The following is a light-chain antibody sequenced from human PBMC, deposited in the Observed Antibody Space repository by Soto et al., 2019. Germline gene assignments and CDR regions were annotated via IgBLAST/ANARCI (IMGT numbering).Light chain of an antibody. CDR3: CSYAGSYTYV. V-gene: IGLV2-11*01. CDR1: SSDVGGYNY. J-gene: IGLJ1*01. CDR2: DVS. Sequence: QSVLTQPRSVSGSPGQSVTISCTGTSSDVGGYNYVSWYQQHPGKASKLMIYDVSKRPSGVPHRFSGSKSGNTASLTISGLQAEDEADYYCCSYAGSYTYVFGTGTKVTVL.